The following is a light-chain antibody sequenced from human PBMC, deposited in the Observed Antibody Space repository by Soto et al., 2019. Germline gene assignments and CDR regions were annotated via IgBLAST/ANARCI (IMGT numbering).Light chain of an antibody. CDR2: EVH. CDR1: SSDVGGYNY. V-gene: IGLV2-8*01. CDR3: SSFTSSITYV. J-gene: IGLJ1*01. Sequence: QSVLTQPPSASGSLGQSVTFSCTGTSSDVGGYNYVSWYQQHPGKAPKLIIYEVHKRPSGVPDRFSGSKSGNTASLTVSGLQSEDEADYHCSSFTSSITYVFGTGTKVTVL.